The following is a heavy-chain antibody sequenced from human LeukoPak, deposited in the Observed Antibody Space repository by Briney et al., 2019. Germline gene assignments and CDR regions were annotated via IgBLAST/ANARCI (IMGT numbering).Heavy chain of an antibody. V-gene: IGHV4-38-2*01. Sequence: SETLSLTCAVSGYSISSGYYWGWIRQPPGKGLQWIGSIFQRGYSYYNPSLKSRVTISVDTSRNQFSLKLSSVTAADTAVYYCAGDKETTGDGRPNWFDPWGQGTLVTVSS. J-gene: IGHJ5*02. CDR3: AGDKETTGDGRPNWFDP. CDR1: GYSISSGYY. D-gene: IGHD1-1*01. CDR2: IFQRGYS.